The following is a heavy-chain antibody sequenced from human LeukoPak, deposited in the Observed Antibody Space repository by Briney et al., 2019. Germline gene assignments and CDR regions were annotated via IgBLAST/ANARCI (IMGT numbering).Heavy chain of an antibody. J-gene: IGHJ5*02. D-gene: IGHD3-9*01. V-gene: IGHV4-61*10. CDR3: ARVETYYDILTRYYSWFDP. Sequence: SQTLSLTCTVYVRSISIGSYYWSWIRQPARKGLEWIGYIYYSGSTNYNPSLKSRVTKTVDTTKNQFSLKLRSVTARVTVVYYCARVETYYDILTRYYSWFDPWGQGTLVTVSS. CDR1: VRSISIGSYY. CDR2: IYYSGST.